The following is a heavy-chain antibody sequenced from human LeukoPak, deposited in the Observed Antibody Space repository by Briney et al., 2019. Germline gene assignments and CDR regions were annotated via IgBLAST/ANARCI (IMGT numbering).Heavy chain of an antibody. V-gene: IGHV1-69*05. J-gene: IGHJ5*02. CDR2: IIPIFGTA. CDR3: VLESNWNYIARLGITGFDP. CDR1: GGTFSSYA. D-gene: IGHD1-7*01. Sequence: SVKVSCKASGGTFSSYAISWVRQAPGQGLEWMGRIIPIFGTANYAQKFQGRVTITTDESTSTAYMELSSLRSEDTAVYYCVLESNWNYIARLGITGFDPWGQGTLVTVSS.